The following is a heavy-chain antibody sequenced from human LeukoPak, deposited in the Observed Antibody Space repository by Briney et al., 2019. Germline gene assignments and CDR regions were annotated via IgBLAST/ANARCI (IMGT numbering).Heavy chain of an antibody. V-gene: IGHV3-48*03. J-gene: IGHJ3*02. CDR1: GFTFSSYE. CDR2: ISSSGSTI. D-gene: IGHD5-12*01. Sequence: GGSLRLSCAASGFTFSSYEMNWVRQAPGKGLEWVSYISSSGSTIYYADSVKGRFTISRDNAKNSLYLQMNNLRAEDTAVYYCAREATQDAFDIWGQGTMVTVSS. CDR3: AREATQDAFDI.